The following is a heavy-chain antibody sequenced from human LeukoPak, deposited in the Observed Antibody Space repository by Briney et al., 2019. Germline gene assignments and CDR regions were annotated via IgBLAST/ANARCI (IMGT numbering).Heavy chain of an antibody. J-gene: IGHJ4*02. CDR1: GGSISSSSYY. V-gene: IGHV4-39*01. Sequence: SETLSLTCTVSGGSISSSSYYWGWIRQPPGKGLEWIGSIYYSGSTYYNPSLKSRVTISVDTSKNQFSLKLSSVTAADTAVYYCARAPVRVAAVGKYFDFWGQGTLVIVSS. CDR2: IYYSGST. CDR3: ARAPVRVAAVGKYFDF. D-gene: IGHD6-13*01.